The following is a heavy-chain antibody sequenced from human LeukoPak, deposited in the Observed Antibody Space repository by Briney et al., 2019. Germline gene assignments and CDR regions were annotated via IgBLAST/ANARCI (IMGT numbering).Heavy chain of an antibody. CDR2: IYHSGNT. Sequence: NSSETLSLTCAVSGDSISSSHWWSWVRQSPGKGLEWIGEIYHSGNTNYNPSVKSRVAISLDKASNQFSLRLTSVTAADTAMYFCAREEMPGKFDYWGQGILVTVSS. CDR3: AREEMPGKFDY. D-gene: IGHD1-26*01. V-gene: IGHV4-4*02. J-gene: IGHJ4*02. CDR1: GDSISSSHW.